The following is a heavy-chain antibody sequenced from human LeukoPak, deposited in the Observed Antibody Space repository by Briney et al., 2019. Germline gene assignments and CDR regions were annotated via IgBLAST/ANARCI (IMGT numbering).Heavy chain of an antibody. CDR3: ARENCSGGSCYSIYYYYYMDV. D-gene: IGHD2-15*01. J-gene: IGHJ6*03. CDR2: IYYSGST. V-gene: IGHV4-39*07. Sequence: SETLSLTCTVSGGSISSSSYYWGWIRQPPWKGLEWIGSIYYSGSTYYNPSLKSRVTISVDTSKNQFSLKLSSVTAADTAVYYCARENCSGGSCYSIYYYYYMDVWGKGTTVTVSS. CDR1: GGSISSSSYY.